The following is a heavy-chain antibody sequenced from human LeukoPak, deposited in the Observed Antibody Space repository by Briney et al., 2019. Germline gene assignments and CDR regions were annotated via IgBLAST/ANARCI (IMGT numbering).Heavy chain of an antibody. CDR2: ISYDGSNK. CDR1: GFTFSSYG. V-gene: IGHV3-33*03. D-gene: IGHD4/OR15-4a*01. J-gene: IGHJ3*02. CDR3: AKDSFSHNANYDALDI. Sequence: PGRSLRLSCAASGFTFSSYGMHWVRQAPGKGLEWVAVISYDGSNKYYADSVKGRFTISRDDSKNTLFLQMNSLRAEDTAIYYCAKDSFSHNANYDALDIWGQGTMVTVSS.